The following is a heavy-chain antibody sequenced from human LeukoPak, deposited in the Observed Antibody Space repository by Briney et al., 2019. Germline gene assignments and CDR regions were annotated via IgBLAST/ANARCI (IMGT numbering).Heavy chain of an antibody. J-gene: IGHJ4*02. D-gene: IGHD6-13*01. Sequence: PSETLSLTCAVYGGSFSGYYWSWIRQPPGKGLEWIGEINHSGSTSYNPSLKSRVTISVDTSKNQFSLKLSSVTAADTAVYYCARGAGTSPFDYWGQGTLVTVSS. V-gene: IGHV4-34*01. CDR3: ARGAGTSPFDY. CDR1: GGSFSGYY. CDR2: INHSGST.